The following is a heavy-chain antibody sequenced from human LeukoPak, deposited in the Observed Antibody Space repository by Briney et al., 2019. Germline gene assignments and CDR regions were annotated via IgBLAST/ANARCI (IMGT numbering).Heavy chain of an antibody. CDR1: GDSISSFY. CDR3: ARRYSSSSSGWFDP. V-gene: IGHV4-4*09. Sequence: PSETLSLTCAVSGDSISSFYWSWIRQPPGKGLEWIGYFYSSGNSNYNPSLKSRITISLDTSKNHCSLRLTSVTAADTAIYYCARRYSSSSSGWFDPWGQGTLVTVSS. J-gene: IGHJ5*02. CDR2: FYSSGNS. D-gene: IGHD6-6*01.